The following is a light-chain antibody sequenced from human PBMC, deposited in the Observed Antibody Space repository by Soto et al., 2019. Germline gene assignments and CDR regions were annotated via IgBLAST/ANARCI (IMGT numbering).Light chain of an antibody. J-gene: IGKJ4*01. CDR3: PQYNSWPLT. CDR2: GAS. Sequence: EVGMAHSPATLSVSPGEISTLSCRASQSVGSSLAWYQRKPGQAPRLLIYGASTRATGIPATFSGSGPGKEFTLTISSLQSEDFSVYYCPQYNSWPLTFGGGTKVEIX. V-gene: IGKV3-15*01. CDR1: QSVGSS.